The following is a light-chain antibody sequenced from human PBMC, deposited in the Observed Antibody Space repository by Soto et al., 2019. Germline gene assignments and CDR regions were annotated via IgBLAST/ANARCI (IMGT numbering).Light chain of an antibody. CDR2: AAS. CDR3: QQSYSTPPYT. J-gene: IGKJ2*01. CDR1: QSISSY. Sequence: DIQMTQSPSSLSASVGDRVTITCRASQSISSYLNWYQQKPGKAPKLLIYAASSLQSGVPSRFSGSGSGIDFTLTISSLQPEDFATYYCQQSYSTPPYTFGQGTKVDSK. V-gene: IGKV1-39*01.